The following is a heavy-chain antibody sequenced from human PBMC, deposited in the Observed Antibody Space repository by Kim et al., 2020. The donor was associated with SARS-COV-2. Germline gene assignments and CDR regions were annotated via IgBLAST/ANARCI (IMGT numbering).Heavy chain of an antibody. CDR3: ARGSTYYDILDYYYMDV. J-gene: IGHJ6*03. V-gene: IGHV3-21*01. D-gene: IGHD3-9*01. Sequence: GGSLRLSCAASGFTFSSYSMNWVRQAPGKGLEWVSSISSSSSYIYYADSVKGRFTISRDNAKNSLYLQMNSLRAEDTAVYYCARGSTYYDILDYYYMDVWGKGTTVTVSS. CDR1: GFTFSSYS. CDR2: ISSSSSYI.